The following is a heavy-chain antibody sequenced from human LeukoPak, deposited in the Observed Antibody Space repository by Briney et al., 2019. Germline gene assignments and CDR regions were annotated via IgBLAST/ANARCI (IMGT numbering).Heavy chain of an antibody. D-gene: IGHD5-24*01. CDR1: AYNITTYY. J-gene: IGHJ4*02. CDR3: AREGIRRDGYNYDY. V-gene: IGHV1-2*02. CDR2: INPHSGCT. Sequence: ASAKNFCKASAYNITTYYMHWLRHHPGQEREWMGWINPHSGCTTYEQKFQRRLTITTATSISPADMQQCSMRSDDAAAHYCAREGIRRDGYNYDYWGQGTLVTVSS.